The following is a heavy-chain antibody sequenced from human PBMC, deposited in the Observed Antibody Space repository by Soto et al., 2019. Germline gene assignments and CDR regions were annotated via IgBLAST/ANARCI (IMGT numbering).Heavy chain of an antibody. V-gene: IGHV3-30-3*01. J-gene: IGHJ4*02. Sequence: GGSVRLSCAASGFTFSSYAMRWVRQAPGKGLEWVAVISYDGSNKYYADSVKGRFTISRDNSKNTLYLQMNSLRAEDTAVYYCARDLNPLAVAGPFEYWGQGTLVTVSS. CDR1: GFTFSSYA. CDR3: ARDLNPLAVAGPFEY. D-gene: IGHD6-19*01. CDR2: ISYDGSNK.